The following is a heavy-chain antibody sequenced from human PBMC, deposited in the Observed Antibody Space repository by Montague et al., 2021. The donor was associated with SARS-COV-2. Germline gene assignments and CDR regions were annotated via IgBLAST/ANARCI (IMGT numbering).Heavy chain of an antibody. V-gene: IGHV1-18*01. CDR1: GYTFTSYG. CDR2: ISAYNGNT. J-gene: IGHJ5*02. D-gene: IGHD6-19*01. Sequence: SVRVSCKASGYTFTSYGISWVRQAPGQGLEWVGWISAYNGNTNYAQKLQGRVTMTTDTSTSTAYMELGSLRSDDTAVYYCATSVAGFSWFDPWGQGTLVTVSS. CDR3: ATSVAGFSWFDP.